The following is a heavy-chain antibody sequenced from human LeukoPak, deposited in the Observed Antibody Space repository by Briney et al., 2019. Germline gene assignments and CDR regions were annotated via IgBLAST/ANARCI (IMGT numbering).Heavy chain of an antibody. CDR2: ISSSSSTI. V-gene: IGHV3-48*02. CDR3: ARDGAYYYDSSGYSGGGAFDI. D-gene: IGHD3-22*01. Sequence: GGSLRLSCAASGFTFSSYSMNWVRQAPGKGLERVSYISSSSSTIYYADSVKGRFTISRDNAKNSLYLQMNSLRDEDTAVYYCARDGAYYYDSSGYSGGGAFDIWGQGTMVTVSS. J-gene: IGHJ3*02. CDR1: GFTFSSYS.